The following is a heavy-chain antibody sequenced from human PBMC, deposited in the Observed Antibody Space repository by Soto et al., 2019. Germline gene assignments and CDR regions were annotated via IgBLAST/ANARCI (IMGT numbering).Heavy chain of an antibody. V-gene: IGHV3-23*01. CDR3: AKDREGFVEWLPPAFDF. Sequence: EVQLLESGGGLGQPGGSLRLSCAASGFTFNHHAMSWVRQAPGKGLEWVSGIVASGSATYYADSVKGRFTISRDNSNNTLFLQMNSLRAEDTAVYYCAKDREGFVEWLPPAFDFWGQGALVTVSS. CDR1: GFTFNHHA. J-gene: IGHJ4*02. CDR2: IVASGSAT. D-gene: IGHD3-3*01.